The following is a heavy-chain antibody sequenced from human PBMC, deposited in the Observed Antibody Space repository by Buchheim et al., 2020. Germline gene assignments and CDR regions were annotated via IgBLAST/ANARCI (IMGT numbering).Heavy chain of an antibody. CDR1: GFSFSSQT. Sequence: EVQLLESGGNLVQPGGSLRLSCAASGFSFSSQTMIWVRQAPGKGLEWLSGINFSGGTTYADSVKGRFTSPRDNSKNTLYLQMNSLRVEDTAVYFCAKGLFSSGWSPFDYCGQGTL. V-gene: IGHV3-23*01. CDR3: AKGLFSSGWSPFDY. CDR2: INFSGGTT. D-gene: IGHD6-19*01. J-gene: IGHJ4*02.